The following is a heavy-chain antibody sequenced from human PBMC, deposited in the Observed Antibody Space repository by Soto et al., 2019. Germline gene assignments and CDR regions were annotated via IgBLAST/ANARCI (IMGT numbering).Heavy chain of an antibody. D-gene: IGHD3-22*01. V-gene: IGHV1-18*01. Sequence: ASVKVSCKASGYTFTSSGISWVRQAPGQGLEWMGWSSAYNGNTNYAQKLQGRVTMTTDTSTSTAYKELRSLRSDDTAVYYCARGYYYDSSGYYPARDYWGQGTLVTVSS. CDR1: GYTFTSSG. J-gene: IGHJ4*02. CDR3: ARGYYYDSSGYYPARDY. CDR2: SSAYNGNT.